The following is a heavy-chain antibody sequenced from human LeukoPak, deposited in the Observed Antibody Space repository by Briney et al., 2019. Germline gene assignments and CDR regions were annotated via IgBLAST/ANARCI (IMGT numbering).Heavy chain of an antibody. CDR1: GGSLSSSSYY. CDR2: IYYSGST. V-gene: IGHV4-39*01. J-gene: IGHJ2*01. Sequence: SETLSLTCTVSGGSLSSSSYYWGWVRQPPGKGLEWIGNIYYSGSTYSNPSLKSRLTISLDTSQRQFSLRLSSVTAADTAVYYCARQRGGGYWYFDLWGRGTLVTVSS. CDR3: ARQRGGGYWYFDL.